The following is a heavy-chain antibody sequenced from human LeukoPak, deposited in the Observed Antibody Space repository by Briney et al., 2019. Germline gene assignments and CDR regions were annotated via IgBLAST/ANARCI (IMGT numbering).Heavy chain of an antibody. CDR3: ARDYSSGIFYGMDV. D-gene: IGHD3-10*01. CDR2: ITGSSTYI. Sequence: PGGSLRLSCAASGFPFNDYILNWVRQAPGKGLEWVSSITGSSTYIYHSDSVRGRFTISRDNAKNSLYLQMNSLRAEDTAVYYCARDYSSGIFYGMDVWGPGTTVTVSS. J-gene: IGHJ6*02. CDR1: GFPFNDYI. V-gene: IGHV3-21*01.